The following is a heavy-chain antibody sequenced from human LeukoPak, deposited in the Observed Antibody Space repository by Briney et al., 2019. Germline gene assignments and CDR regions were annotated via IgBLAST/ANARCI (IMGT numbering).Heavy chain of an antibody. CDR2: IWYDGSNK. CDR3: ARDRTMATITPLDY. V-gene: IGHV3-33*08. Sequence: PGGSLRLSCAASGFTFSSYEMNWVRQAPGKGLEWVAVIWYDGSNKYYADSVKGRFTISRDNSKNTLYLRMNSLRAEDTAVYYCARDRTMATITPLDYWGQGTLVTVSS. J-gene: IGHJ4*02. CDR1: GFTFSSYE. D-gene: IGHD5-12*01.